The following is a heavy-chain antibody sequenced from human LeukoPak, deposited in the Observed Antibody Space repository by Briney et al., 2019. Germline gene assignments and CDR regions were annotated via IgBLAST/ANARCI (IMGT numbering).Heavy chain of an antibody. Sequence: GGSLRLSCAASGFTFASYAMSWVRQAPAKGLEWVAGIDQSGGYIHYADSVKGRFTISRDNSKNTLHLQMSSLRAEDTAVYYCAKDYRGSGEVGETGPLDYWGQGTLVTLSS. J-gene: IGHJ4*02. CDR1: GFTFASYA. CDR2: IDQSGGYI. V-gene: IGHV3-23*01. CDR3: AKDYRGSGEVGETGPLDY. D-gene: IGHD1-14*01.